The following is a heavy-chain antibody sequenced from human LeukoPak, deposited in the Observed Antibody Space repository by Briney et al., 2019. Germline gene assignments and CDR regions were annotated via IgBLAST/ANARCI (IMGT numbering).Heavy chain of an antibody. CDR3: ARTLVWSGYSYYYGMDV. Sequence: GASVKVSCKASGYTFTSYYMHWVRQAPGQGLEWMGIINPSGGSTSYAQKFQGRVTMTRDTSTSTVYMELSSLRSEDTAVYYCARTLVWSGYSYYYGMDVWGQGTTVTVSS. J-gene: IGHJ6*02. D-gene: IGHD3-3*01. V-gene: IGHV1-46*01. CDR1: GYTFTSYY. CDR2: INPSGGST.